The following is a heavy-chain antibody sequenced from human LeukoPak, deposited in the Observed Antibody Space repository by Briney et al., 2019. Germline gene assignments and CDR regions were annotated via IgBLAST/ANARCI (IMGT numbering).Heavy chain of an antibody. CDR3: AKDRLRYCTGGNCYSPVDY. V-gene: IGHV3-30*04. D-gene: IGHD2-15*01. CDR2: ISYDGSNK. Sequence: GGSLRLSCAASGFTFSSYAMHWVRQAPGKGLEWVALISYDGSNKYYADSVKGRFTISRDNSKNTLYLQMNSLRAEDTAVYYCAKDRLRYCTGGNCYSPVDYWGQGTLVTVSS. J-gene: IGHJ4*01. CDR1: GFTFSSYA.